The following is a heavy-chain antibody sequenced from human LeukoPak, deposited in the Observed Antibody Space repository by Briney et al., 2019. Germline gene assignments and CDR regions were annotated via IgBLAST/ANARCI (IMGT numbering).Heavy chain of an antibody. CDR3: ARGCNIAVSYYDSSPCAFDI. J-gene: IGHJ3*02. Sequence: SETLSLTCTVSGGSISSYYWSWIRQPPGKRLEWIGYIYYSGSTNYNPSLKSRVTISVDTSKNQFSLKLSSVTAADTAVYYCARGCNIAVSYYDSSPCAFDIWGQGTMVTVSS. V-gene: IGHV4-59*01. CDR2: IYYSGST. CDR1: GGSISSYY. D-gene: IGHD3-22*01.